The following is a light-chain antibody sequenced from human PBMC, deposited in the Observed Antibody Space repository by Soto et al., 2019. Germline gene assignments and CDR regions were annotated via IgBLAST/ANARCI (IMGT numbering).Light chain of an antibody. J-gene: IGKJ1*01. Sequence: EIVLTQSPATLSLSPGERATLSCRASQSVSNFLAWYQQXPAQAPRLLXYGTSTRATGIPARFSGSGSGTEFTLTISSLQSEDSAVYYCQQYNNWPWTFGQGTKVDIK. CDR3: QQYNNWPWT. CDR1: QSVSNF. CDR2: GTS. V-gene: IGKV3-15*01.